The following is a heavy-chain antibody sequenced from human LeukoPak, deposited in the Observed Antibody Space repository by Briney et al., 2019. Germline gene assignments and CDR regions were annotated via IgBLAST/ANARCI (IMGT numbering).Heavy chain of an antibody. CDR3: ARRIADYYYYMDV. CDR2: ISTYNDNT. J-gene: IGHJ6*03. Sequence: GASVKVSCKASGYTFTNYGISWVRQAPGQGLEWMGWISTYNDNTNYAQKLQGRVTMTTDTSTNTAYMELRSLISDDTAVYYCARRIADYYYYMDVWGKGTTVTVSS. CDR1: GYTFTNYG. V-gene: IGHV1-18*01. D-gene: IGHD6-13*01.